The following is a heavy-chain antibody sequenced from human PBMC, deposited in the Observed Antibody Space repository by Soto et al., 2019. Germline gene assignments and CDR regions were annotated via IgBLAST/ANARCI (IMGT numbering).Heavy chain of an antibody. V-gene: IGHV1-8*01. J-gene: IGHJ3*02. CDR3: ARVRLRWYCAFDI. D-gene: IGHD4-17*01. CDR1: GYTFTSYD. Sequence: VASVKVSCKASGYTFTSYDINWVRQATGQGLEWVGWMNPNSGNTGYAQKFQGRVTMTRNTSISTAYMELSSLRSEDTAVYYCARVRLRWYCAFDIWGQGTMVTVSS. CDR2: MNPNSGNT.